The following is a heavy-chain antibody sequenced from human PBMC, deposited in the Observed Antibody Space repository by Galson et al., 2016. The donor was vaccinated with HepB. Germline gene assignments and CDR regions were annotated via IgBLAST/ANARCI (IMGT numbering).Heavy chain of an antibody. V-gene: IGHV3-21*01. CDR1: GFNIAGHS. D-gene: IGHD3-3*01. CDR2: ISSSSSYI. CDR3: ARVLPSLEWFFDL. J-gene: IGHJ4*02. Sequence: SLRLSCAASGFNIAGHSMNWVRQAPGKGLEWVSSISSSSSYIYYADSLEGRFTISRDNANNSVHLQMNSLRAEDTAIYYCARVLPSLEWFFDLRGQGNMVTVSS.